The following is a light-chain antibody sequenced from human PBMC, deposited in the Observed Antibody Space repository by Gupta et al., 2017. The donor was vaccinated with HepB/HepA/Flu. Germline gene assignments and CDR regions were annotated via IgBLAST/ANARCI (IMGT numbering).Light chain of an antibody. V-gene: IGLV2-14*03. J-gene: IGLJ1*01. CDR3: SSFTTSTTLV. Sequence: QSALTQPASVSGSPGQSITIPCTGTSSDVGSYNYVSWYQQHPGKAPKLIISDVSNRPSGISDRFSGSKSGNTASLTISGLQTEDEADYYCSSFTTSTTLVFGTGTKVTVL. CDR2: DVS. CDR1: SSDVGSYNY.